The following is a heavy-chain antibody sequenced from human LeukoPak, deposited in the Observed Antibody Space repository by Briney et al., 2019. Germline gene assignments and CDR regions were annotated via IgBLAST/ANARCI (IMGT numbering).Heavy chain of an antibody. Sequence: SQTLSLTCTFSGGSISSGGYYWSWIRQPPGKGLEWIGYIYHSGSTYYNPSLKSRVTISVDRSKNQFSLKLSSVTAADTAVYYCARGGAGSYNWFDPWGQGTLVTVSS. V-gene: IGHV4-30-2*01. CDR1: GGSISSGGYY. J-gene: IGHJ5*02. D-gene: IGHD1-26*01. CDR3: ARGGAGSYNWFDP. CDR2: IYHSGST.